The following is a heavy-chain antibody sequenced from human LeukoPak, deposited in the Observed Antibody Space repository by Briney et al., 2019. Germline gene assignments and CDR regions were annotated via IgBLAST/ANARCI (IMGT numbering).Heavy chain of an antibody. J-gene: IGHJ4*02. Sequence: PSETLPLTCTVSGGSISSTSYYWGWIRQPPGKGLEWIGSIYYSGSAYYNPSLKSRITISVDTSKNQFSLKLSSVTAADTAVYFCARLSGSYYSDFDYWGQGTLVTVSS. CDR2: IYYSGSA. CDR3: ARLSGSYYSDFDY. CDR1: GGSISSTSYY. D-gene: IGHD1-26*01. V-gene: IGHV4-39*01.